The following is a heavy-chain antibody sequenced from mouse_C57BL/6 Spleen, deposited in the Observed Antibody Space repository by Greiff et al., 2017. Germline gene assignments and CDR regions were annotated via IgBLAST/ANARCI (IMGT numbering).Heavy chain of an antibody. CDR3: AREGNDYDGYYFDY. D-gene: IGHD2-4*01. Sequence: QVKLQQSGAELVRPGTSVKVSCKASGYAFTNYLIEWVKQRPGQGLEWIGVINPGSGGTNYNEKFKGKATLTADKSSSTAYMQLGSLTSEDSAVYFCAREGNDYDGYYFDYWGQGTTLTVSS. V-gene: IGHV1-54*01. CDR2: INPGSGGT. J-gene: IGHJ2*01. CDR1: GYAFTNYL.